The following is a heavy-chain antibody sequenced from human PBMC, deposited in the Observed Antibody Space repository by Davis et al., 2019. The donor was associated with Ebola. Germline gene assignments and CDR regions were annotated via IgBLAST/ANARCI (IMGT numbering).Heavy chain of an antibody. D-gene: IGHD5-18*01. V-gene: IGHV5-51*01. Sequence: GESLKISCKGSGYSFTSYWIGWVRKMTGKGLEWVGIIYPGESDTRYSPSFQGQVTISADKSISTAYLQWSSLTASDPAMYYCARLFGNSVYSYGYFDYWGQGTLVTVSS. CDR3: ARLFGNSVYSYGYFDY. CDR1: GYSFTSYW. J-gene: IGHJ4*02. CDR2: IYPGESDT.